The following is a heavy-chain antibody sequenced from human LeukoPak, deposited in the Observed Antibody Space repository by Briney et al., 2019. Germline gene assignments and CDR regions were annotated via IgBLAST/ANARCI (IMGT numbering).Heavy chain of an antibody. Sequence: SETLSLTRAVYGGSFSGYYWSWIRQPPGKGLEWIGEINHSGSTNYNPSLKSRVTISVDTSKNQFSLKLSSVTAADTAVYYCARIMLAAAGSFYYYYYGMDVWGQGTTVTVSS. CDR2: INHSGST. D-gene: IGHD6-13*01. V-gene: IGHV4-34*01. J-gene: IGHJ6*02. CDR3: ARIMLAAAGSFYYYYYGMDV. CDR1: GGSFSGYY.